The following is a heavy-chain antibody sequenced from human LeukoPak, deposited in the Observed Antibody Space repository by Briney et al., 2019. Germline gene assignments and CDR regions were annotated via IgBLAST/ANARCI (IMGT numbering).Heavy chain of an antibody. Sequence: SVTVSFTASGGTFSSYAISWVRQAPGQGLEWMGGIIPIFGTANYAQKFQGRVTITADESTSTAYMELSSLRSEDTAVYYCARVLEGGYSGYVGAFDIWGQGTMVTVSS. V-gene: IGHV1-69*01. CDR2: IIPIFGTA. D-gene: IGHD5-12*01. CDR1: GGTFSSYA. J-gene: IGHJ3*02. CDR3: ARVLEGGYSGYVGAFDI.